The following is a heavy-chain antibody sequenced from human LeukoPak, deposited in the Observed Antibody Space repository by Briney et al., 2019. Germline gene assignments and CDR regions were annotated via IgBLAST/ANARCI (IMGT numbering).Heavy chain of an antibody. J-gene: IGHJ4*02. CDR1: GGSFSGYY. CDR3: ARAISGQWLVSDY. CDR2: INHSGST. D-gene: IGHD6-19*01. V-gene: IGHV4-34*01. Sequence: SETLSLTCAVYGGSFSGYYWSWIRQPPGKGLEWIGEINHSGSTNYNPSLKSRVTISVDTSKNQFSLKLSSVTAADTAVYYCARAISGQWLVSDYWGQGTLVTVSS.